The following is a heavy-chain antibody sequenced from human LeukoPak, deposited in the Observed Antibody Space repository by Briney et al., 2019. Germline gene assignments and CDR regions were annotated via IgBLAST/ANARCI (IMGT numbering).Heavy chain of an antibody. CDR2: NYPGGTI. Sequence: SETLSLTCAVSGASFTSYHWTWIRQPPGKGLEWIGDNYPGGTIRYNPSLESRVTISVDTSKNQFSLNLTSVTAADTAVYFCARDLGGYPFFMDVWGRETTVIVSS. CDR3: ARDLGGYPFFMDV. D-gene: IGHD2-15*01. J-gene: IGHJ6*03. CDR1: GASFTSYH. V-gene: IGHV4-59*12.